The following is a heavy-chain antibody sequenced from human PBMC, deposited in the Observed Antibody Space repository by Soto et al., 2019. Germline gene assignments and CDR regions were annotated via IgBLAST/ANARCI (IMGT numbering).Heavy chain of an antibody. CDR2: VIPLFDTA. J-gene: IGHJ6*02. V-gene: IGHV1-69*01. Sequence: QVQVVQSGAEVKKPGSSVKVSCKVSGGIFTNNAISWVRQAPGQGLAWLGGVIPLFDTAYYAQIFRGRLRISADGATTTAYMELRGLTSADTAVYLCATGGHNDGDNFYHGMDVCGHGTTVTVS. CDR3: ATGGHNDGDNFYHGMDV. CDR1: GGIFTNNA. D-gene: IGHD2-21*02.